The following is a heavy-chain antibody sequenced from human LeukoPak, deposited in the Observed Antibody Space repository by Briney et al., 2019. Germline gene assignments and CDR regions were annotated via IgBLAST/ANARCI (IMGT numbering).Heavy chain of an antibody. V-gene: IGHV4-39*01. D-gene: IGHD3-9*01. CDR2: IYYSGST. CDR3: ARRGDILTGFPFDY. CDR1: GFTFSSYA. J-gene: IGHJ4*02. Sequence: PGGSLRLSCAASGFTFSSYAMSWIRQPPGKGLEWIGTIYYSGSTYYNPSLKSRVTISVVTSKNQFSLKLRSVTAADTAVYYCARRGDILTGFPFDYWGQGTLVTVSS.